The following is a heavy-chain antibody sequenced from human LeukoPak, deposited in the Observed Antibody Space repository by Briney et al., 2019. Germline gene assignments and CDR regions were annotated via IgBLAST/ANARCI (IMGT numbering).Heavy chain of an antibody. CDR3: DRDRRGFDP. CDR2: IYDSGST. Sequence: SETLSLTCTVSGGSISSGDYYWSWLRQPPGKGLEGIGYIYDSGSTYYNPSLKSRVPISVDTSKTQFSLKLSSVTAADTAVYYCDRDRRGFDPWGQGTLVTVSS. V-gene: IGHV4-30-4*01. CDR1: GGSISSGDYY. J-gene: IGHJ5*02.